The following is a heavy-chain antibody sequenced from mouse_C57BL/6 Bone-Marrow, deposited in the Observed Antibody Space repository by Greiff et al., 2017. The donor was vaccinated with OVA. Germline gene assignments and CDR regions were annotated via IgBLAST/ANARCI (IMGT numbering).Heavy chain of an antibody. CDR1: GFSLSTFGMG. Sequence: QVTLKVSGPGILQPSQTLSLTCSFSGFSLSTFGMGVGWIRQPSGQGLEWLAHIWWDDDKYYNPALKSRLTISKDTSKNQVFLKIATVDTADTATYYCARIAAPIYYYGSSYWFAYWGQGTLVTVSA. J-gene: IGHJ3*01. V-gene: IGHV8-8*01. D-gene: IGHD1-1*01. CDR3: ARIAAPIYYYGSSYWFAY. CDR2: IWWDDDK.